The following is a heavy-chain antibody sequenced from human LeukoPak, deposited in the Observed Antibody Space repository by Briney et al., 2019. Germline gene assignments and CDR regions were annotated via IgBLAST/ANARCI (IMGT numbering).Heavy chain of an antibody. D-gene: IGHD6-13*01. Sequence: PGRSLRLSCAASGFTFSSYGMHWVRQAPGKGLEWVSVIWYGGSNKYYADSVKGRFTISRDNSKNTLYLQMNSLRAEDTAVYYCARERLVAAAGTRWFDPWGQGTLVTVSS. V-gene: IGHV3-33*01. CDR1: GFTFSSYG. CDR2: IWYGGSNK. J-gene: IGHJ5*02. CDR3: ARERLVAAAGTRWFDP.